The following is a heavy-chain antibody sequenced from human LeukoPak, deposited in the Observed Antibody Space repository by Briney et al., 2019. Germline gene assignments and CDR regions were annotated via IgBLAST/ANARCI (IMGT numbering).Heavy chain of an antibody. CDR2: INHSGST. CDR3: ARGDVDPYVLDI. CDR1: GGSFSRYY. Sequence: PSETLSLTCAVYGGSFSRYYWNWIRQPPGKGLEWIGEINHSGSTNYNPSFKSRVTISVDTSKNQFSLKVNSVIAADTAVYYCARGDVDPYVLDIWGQGTMVTVSS. V-gene: IGHV4-34*01. J-gene: IGHJ3*02. D-gene: IGHD3-10*02.